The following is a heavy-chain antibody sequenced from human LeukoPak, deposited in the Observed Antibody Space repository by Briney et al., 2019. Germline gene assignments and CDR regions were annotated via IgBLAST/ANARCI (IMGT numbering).Heavy chain of an antibody. CDR1: GYTFNTYG. CDR3: ARSGGSCTSSSCLFDY. J-gene: IGHJ4*02. D-gene: IGHD2-2*01. V-gene: IGHV1-18*01. Sequence: GASVKVSCKASGYTFNTYGVAWVRQAPGQGXXWMGWXSAYNGNTHYAQKFQGRVTMATDTSTSTAYLELRSLISDDTAVYYCARSGGSCTSSSCLFDYWGQGTLVTVPS. CDR2: XSAYNGNT.